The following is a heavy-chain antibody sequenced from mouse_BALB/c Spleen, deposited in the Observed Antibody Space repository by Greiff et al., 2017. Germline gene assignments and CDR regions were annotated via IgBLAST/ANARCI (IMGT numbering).Heavy chain of an antibody. J-gene: IGHJ4*01. CDR2: IRNKANGYTT. Sequence: EVKLVESGGGLVQPGGSLRLSCATSGFTFTDYYMSWVRQPPGKALEWLGFIRNKANGYTTEYSASVKGRFTISRDNSQSILYLQMNTLRAEDSATYYCARDAHYYSSSYYAMDYWGQGTSVTVSS. V-gene: IGHV7-3*02. D-gene: IGHD1-1*01. CDR1: GFTFTDYY. CDR3: ARDAHYYSSSYYAMDY.